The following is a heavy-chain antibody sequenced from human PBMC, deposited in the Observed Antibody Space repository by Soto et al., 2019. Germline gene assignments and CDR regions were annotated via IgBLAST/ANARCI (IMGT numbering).Heavy chain of an antibody. CDR3: AREADSSSWSVVVTPLFNHGMDV. CDR2: ISAYNGNT. CDR1: GYTFTSYG. J-gene: IGHJ6*02. V-gene: IGHV1-18*01. Sequence: QVQLVQSGAEVKKPGASVKVSCKASGYTFTSYGISWVRQAPGQGLEWMGWISAYNGNTNYAQKLQGRVTMTTDTPTSTPYMELRXLRSDDTAVYYCAREADSSSWSVVVTPLFNHGMDVWGQGTTVTVSS. D-gene: IGHD6-13*01.